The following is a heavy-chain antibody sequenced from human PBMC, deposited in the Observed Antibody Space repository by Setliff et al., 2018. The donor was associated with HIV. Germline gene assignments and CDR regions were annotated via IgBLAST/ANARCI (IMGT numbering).Heavy chain of an antibody. CDR3: ARKSMVTTEPLRY. D-gene: IGHD4-17*01. J-gene: IGHJ4*02. CDR1: GASMSSGRFS. CDR2: IYTTGVT. V-gene: IGHV4-61*09. Sequence: PSETLSLTCSVSGASMSSGRFSYNWIRQPAGKGLQWIGHIYTTGVTDYNPSLKSRVTISLDTSKNQISLNLTSVTGADTAVYYCARKSMVTTEPLRYWGQGILVTVSS.